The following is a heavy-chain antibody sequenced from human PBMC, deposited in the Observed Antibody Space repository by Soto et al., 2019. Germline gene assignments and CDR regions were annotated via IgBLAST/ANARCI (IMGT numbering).Heavy chain of an antibody. CDR3: AKGRYCSGGSCHPEFDY. CDR2: ISDDGSYK. V-gene: IGHV3-30*18. D-gene: IGHD2-15*01. CDR1: GFTFSNYG. J-gene: IGHJ4*02. Sequence: QVQLVESGGGVVQPGRSLRLSCEASGFTFSNYGMHWVRQAPGKGLEWVAAISDDGSYKYYADSVKGRFNISRDNSKNTVCMQMNSLRAEDTAVYYCAKGRYCSGGSCHPEFDYWGQGTLVTVSS.